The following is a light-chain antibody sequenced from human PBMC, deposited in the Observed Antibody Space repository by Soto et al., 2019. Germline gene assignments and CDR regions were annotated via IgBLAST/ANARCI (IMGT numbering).Light chain of an antibody. J-gene: IGKJ3*01. Sequence: LSLPPATRATLYRRASQSVSSNLAWHQQKPGQAPRILMYDASTRATGISARFSGSGSGTEFTLTISSLQSEDFAVYYCQQRSNWPFTFGPGTKVDIK. CDR3: QQRSNWPFT. V-gene: IGKV3-15*01. CDR2: DAS. CDR1: QSVSSN.